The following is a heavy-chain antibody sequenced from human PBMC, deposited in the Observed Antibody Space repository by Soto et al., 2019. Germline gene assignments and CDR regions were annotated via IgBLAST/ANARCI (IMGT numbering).Heavy chain of an antibody. CDR1: GYTFSTYY. CDR3: ARYDYNGYYFDY. CDR2: INPSGGST. D-gene: IGHD4-4*01. V-gene: IGHV1-46*01. J-gene: IGHJ4*02. Sequence: QVQLVQSGAEVKKPGASVKVSCKASGYTFSTYYMHWVRQDPGQGYEWMGIINPSGGSTTYAQKFQGRVTITRDTSTTTVYMEMSSLKSEDTAVYYCARYDYNGYYFDYWGQGTLVTVSS.